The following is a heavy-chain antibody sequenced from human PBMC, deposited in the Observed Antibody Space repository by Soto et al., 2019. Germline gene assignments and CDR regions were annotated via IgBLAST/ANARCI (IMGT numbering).Heavy chain of an antibody. CDR1: GFSFNTYG. CDR3: AKDRIRGTSYFDY. V-gene: IGHV3-30*18. CDR2: ISYNGDKT. J-gene: IGHJ4*02. Sequence: QVQLLESGGGVVQPGRSLRLSCAASGFSFNTYGMHWVRQAPGKGLEWVAVISYNGDKTFYADSVNGRFTISRDNSQSTLYLQMNSLRPEDTAVYYCAKDRIRGTSYFDYWGQGTLVTVSS. D-gene: IGHD6-6*01.